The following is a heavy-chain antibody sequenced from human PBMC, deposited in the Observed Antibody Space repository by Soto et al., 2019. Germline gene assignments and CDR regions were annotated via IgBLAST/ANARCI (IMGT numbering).Heavy chain of an antibody. J-gene: IGHJ5*02. D-gene: IGHD2-15*01. V-gene: IGHV4-39*01. CDR1: GDSITSDDFY. CDR2: ISHTGET. Sequence: LRLPESGPGLVEPSGTLSLTCTVSGDSITSDDFYWGWIRRPPGQGLEWIGTISHTGETFHNPPLRSRLAMSLDASKNQFSLRLTSVTAADAAVYFCVRQMRGPIPHFGWSSPVSSWGQGTLVTVSS. CDR3: VRQMRGPIPHFGWSSPVSS.